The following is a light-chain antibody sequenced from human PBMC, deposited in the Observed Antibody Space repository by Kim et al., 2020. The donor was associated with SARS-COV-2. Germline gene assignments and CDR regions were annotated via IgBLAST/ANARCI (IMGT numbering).Light chain of an antibody. V-gene: IGLV3-27*01. CDR2: KDS. J-gene: IGLJ1*01. CDR3: YSAADNNRGYV. CDR1: VLAKKY. Sequence: SPGQTARIPCSGDVLAKKYARWFQQKPGQAPVLVIYKDSERPSGIPERFSGSSSGTTVTLTISGAQVEDEADYYCYSAADNNRGYVFGTGTKVTVL.